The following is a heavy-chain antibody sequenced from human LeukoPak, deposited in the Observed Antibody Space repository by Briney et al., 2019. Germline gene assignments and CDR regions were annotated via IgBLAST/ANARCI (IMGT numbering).Heavy chain of an antibody. J-gene: IGHJ6*02. V-gene: IGHV4-59*01. D-gene: IGHD3-16*01. CDR3: ARFGVYYDMGV. CDR1: GGSISGYY. Sequence: TETLSLTCTVSGGSISGYYWTWIRQPPGKGLEWIGQIHYSGKADYNPSLRSRITISVDTSKNQMSLKLSSVTAADTAVYYCARFGVYYDMGVWGQGTTVTVS. CDR2: IHYSGKA.